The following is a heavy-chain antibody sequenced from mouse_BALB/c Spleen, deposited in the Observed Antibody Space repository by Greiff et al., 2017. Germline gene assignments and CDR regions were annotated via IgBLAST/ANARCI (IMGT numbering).Heavy chain of an antibody. Sequence: EVKLMESGGGLVQPGGSLKLSCAASGFTFSSYGMSWVRQTPDKRLELVATINSNGGSTYYPDSVKGRFTISRDNAKNTLYLQMSSLKSEDTAMYYCARDKLGRFAYWGQGTLVTVSA. CDR2: INSNGGST. CDR1: GFTFSSYG. D-gene: IGHD4-1*01. CDR3: ARDKLGRFAY. V-gene: IGHV5-6-3*01. J-gene: IGHJ3*01.